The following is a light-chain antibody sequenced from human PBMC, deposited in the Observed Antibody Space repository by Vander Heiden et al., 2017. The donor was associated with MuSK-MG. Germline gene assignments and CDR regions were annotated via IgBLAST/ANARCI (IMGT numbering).Light chain of an antibody. V-gene: IGLV1-47*01. CDR3: AAWDDSLSGPV. CDR1: SSNIGSNY. CDR2: RNN. Sequence: QSVLTQPPSASGTPGQRVTISCSGSSSNIGSNYVYWYQQLPGTAPKPLIYRNNQRPSGVPDRFSGSKSGTSASLAISGLRSEDEADYYCAAWDDSLSGPVFGGGTKLTGL. J-gene: IGLJ2*01.